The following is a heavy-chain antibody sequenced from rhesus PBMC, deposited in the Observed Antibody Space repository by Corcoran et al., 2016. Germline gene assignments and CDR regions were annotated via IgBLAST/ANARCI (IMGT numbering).Heavy chain of an antibody. V-gene: IGHV2S1*01. D-gene: IGHD6-13*01. Sequence: QVTLKESGPALVKPTQTPTLTCTSSGFSLSTSGMGVGWLRQPPWKALEWLASIYWDDDKYSSPSLKSRLTISKDTSKNQVVLTITNMDPVDTATYYCARVKGSSWSFWGQGVLVTVSS. CDR2: IYWDDDK. CDR1: GFSLSTSGMG. J-gene: IGHJ4*01. CDR3: ARVKGSSWSF.